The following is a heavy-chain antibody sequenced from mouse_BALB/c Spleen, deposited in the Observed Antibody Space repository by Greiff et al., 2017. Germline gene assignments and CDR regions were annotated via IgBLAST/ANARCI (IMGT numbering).Heavy chain of an antibody. CDR1: GFDFSRYW. J-gene: IGHJ3*01. CDR3: ARTLHYYDPFAY. Sequence: EVKLLESGGGLVQPGGSLKLSCAASGFDFSRYWMSWVRQAPGKGLEWIGEINPDSSTINYTPSLKDKFIISRDNAKNTLYLQMSKVRSEDTALYYCARTLHYYDPFAYWGQGTLVTVSA. D-gene: IGHD1-2*01. V-gene: IGHV4-1*02. CDR2: INPDSSTI.